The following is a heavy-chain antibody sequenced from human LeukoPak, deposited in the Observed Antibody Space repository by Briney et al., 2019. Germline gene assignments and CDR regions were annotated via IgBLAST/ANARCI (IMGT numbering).Heavy chain of an antibody. D-gene: IGHD3-9*01. CDR3: ARACPYYDILTGYYTPLYYYYMDV. V-gene: IGHV1-18*01. J-gene: IGHJ6*03. CDR2: ISAYNGNT. CDR1: GYTFTSYG. Sequence: ASVKVSCKASGYTFTSYGISWVRQAPGQGLEWMGWISAYNGNTNYAQKLQGRVTMTTDTSTNTAYMELRSLRSDDTAVYYCARACPYYDILTGYYTPLYYYYMDVWGKGTTVTVSS.